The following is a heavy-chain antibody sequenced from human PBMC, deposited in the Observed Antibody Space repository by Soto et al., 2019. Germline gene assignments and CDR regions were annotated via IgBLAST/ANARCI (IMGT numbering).Heavy chain of an antibody. CDR2: ISPYDGNT. Sequence: QVQLVQSGGEVKKPGASVKVSCKASGYTFSSYGINWVRQAPGQGLEWLGWISPYDGNTKYAQILQGRVSMTTDTSTKTAYMGVRSLRSDDTAVYYCARGGYYDSSGSRNYHYYGMNVLGQGTTVTVSS. CDR1: GYTFSSYG. V-gene: IGHV1-18*01. D-gene: IGHD3-22*01. J-gene: IGHJ6*02. CDR3: ARGGYYDSSGSRNYHYYGMNV.